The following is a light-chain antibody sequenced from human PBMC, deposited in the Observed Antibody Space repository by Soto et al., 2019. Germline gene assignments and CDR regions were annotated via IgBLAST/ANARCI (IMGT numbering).Light chain of an antibody. V-gene: IGKV3-20*01. CDR2: GAS. CDR1: QSVSSSY. J-gene: IGKJ5*01. Sequence: EIVLTQSPGTLSLSPGERATLSCGASQSVSSSYLAWYQQKPGQTPRLLIYGASGRATGIPDRFSGRGSGTDFAITISRLEPEDFAVYYCQQYGGSPPLTFGQGTRLEIK. CDR3: QQYGGSPPLT.